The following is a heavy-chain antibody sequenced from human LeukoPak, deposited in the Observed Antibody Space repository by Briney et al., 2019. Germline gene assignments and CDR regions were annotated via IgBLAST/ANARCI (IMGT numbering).Heavy chain of an antibody. CDR2: INSDGSST. J-gene: IGHJ4*02. CDR3: AREGGGYGDHADY. CDR1: GFTFSSYW. V-gene: IGHV3-74*01. Sequence: GGSLRLSCAASGFTFSSYWMHWVRQAPGKGLVWVSRINSDGSSTSYADSVKGRFTISRDNAKNTLYLQMNSLRAEDTAVYYCAREGGGYGDHADYWGQGTLVTVSS. D-gene: IGHD4-17*01.